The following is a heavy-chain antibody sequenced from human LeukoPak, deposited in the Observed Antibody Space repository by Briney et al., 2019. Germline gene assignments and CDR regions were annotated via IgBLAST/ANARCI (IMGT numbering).Heavy chain of an antibody. D-gene: IGHD3-22*01. V-gene: IGHV3-15*01. CDR3: TTGQGYYYDGSGPIDY. CDR2: IKTKTDGGTI. Sequence: ETGGSLRLSCAASGFTFSNAWMSWVRQAPGKGLEWVGRIKTKTDGGTIDYAAPVEGRFTISRDDSKNTLHLQMNSLKTDETAVYYCTTGQGYYYDGSGPIDYWGQGTLVTVSS. CDR1: GFTFSNAW. J-gene: IGHJ4*02.